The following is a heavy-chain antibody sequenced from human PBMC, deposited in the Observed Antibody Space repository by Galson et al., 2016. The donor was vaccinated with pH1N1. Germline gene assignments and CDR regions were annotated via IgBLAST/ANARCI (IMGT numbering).Heavy chain of an antibody. V-gene: IGHV3-48*04. CDR3: ARDNYEFWSGYETFDL. D-gene: IGHD3-3*01. Sequence: SLRLSCAATAFNFKRYGMNWVRQAPGKGLEWIVYISSTSSNIHYADSVKGRFTVSRDNARNPVYLQMSSLRVEDTALYYCARDNYEFWSGYETFDLWGEGTMVTVSS. CDR2: ISSTSSNI. CDR1: AFNFKRYG. J-gene: IGHJ3*01.